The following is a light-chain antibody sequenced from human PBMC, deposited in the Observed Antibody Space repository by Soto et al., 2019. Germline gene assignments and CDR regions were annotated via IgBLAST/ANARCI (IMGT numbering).Light chain of an antibody. CDR3: MQALQTPFT. J-gene: IGKJ3*01. CDR2: LGS. CDR1: QSLLHSNGYNY. Sequence: DIVMTQSPLSLPVTPGEPASISCRSSQSLLHSNGYNYLDWYLQKPGQSPQLLIYLGSNRASGVPDRFSGSGSGTAFTLKISRVEDEDVGVYYCMQALQTPFTFGPGTKVDIK. V-gene: IGKV2-28*01.